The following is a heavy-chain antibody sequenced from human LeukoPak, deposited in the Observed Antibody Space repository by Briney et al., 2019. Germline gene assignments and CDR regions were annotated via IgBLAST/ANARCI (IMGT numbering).Heavy chain of an antibody. CDR1: GFTFTTYY. CDR2: ISQDGRTK. D-gene: IGHD1-1*01. Sequence: GGSLRLSCAASGFTFTTYYMTWVRQAPGKGLEWLADISQDGRTKYYADSVEGRFAISRDNAINSVFLQMNSVRAEDTAVYYCARENWSNDYWGQGTLVTVSS. V-gene: IGHV3-7*01. J-gene: IGHJ4*02. CDR3: ARENWSNDY.